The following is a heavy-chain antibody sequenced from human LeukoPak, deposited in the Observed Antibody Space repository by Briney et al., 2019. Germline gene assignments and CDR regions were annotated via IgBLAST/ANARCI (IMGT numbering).Heavy chain of an antibody. CDR3: ARRISGAWFDP. V-gene: IGHV4-39*07. D-gene: IGHD2-15*01. CDR2: IYHSGST. J-gene: IGHJ5*02. Sequence: SETLSLTCTVSGGSISSRSYYWGWIRQPPGKGLDWIGIIYHSGSTYYNPSLKSRVTMSVDTSKNQFSLKLSSVTAADTALYYCARRISGAWFDPWGQGTLVTVSS. CDR1: GGSISSRSYY.